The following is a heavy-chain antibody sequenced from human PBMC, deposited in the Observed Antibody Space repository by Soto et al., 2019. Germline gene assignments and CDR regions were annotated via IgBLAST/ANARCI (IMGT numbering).Heavy chain of an antibody. D-gene: IGHD5-12*01. Sequence: PGGSLRLSGASSGFTFSTDGMHWIRQDPGKGLEWVALVWYDGRNKDYADSVKGRFTISRDNSKNTLYMQMNSLRDEDTAVYYCVRAAGYSGNDYVYYYGMDVWGQGTTVTVSS. CDR3: VRAAGYSGNDYVYYYGMDV. V-gene: IGHV3-33*01. CDR2: VWYDGRNK. CDR1: GFTFSTDG. J-gene: IGHJ6*02.